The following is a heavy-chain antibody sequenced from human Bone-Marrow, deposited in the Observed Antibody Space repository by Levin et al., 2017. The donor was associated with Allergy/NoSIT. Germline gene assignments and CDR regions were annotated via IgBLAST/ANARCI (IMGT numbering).Heavy chain of an antibody. CDR3: ARDASGGSSESRY. J-gene: IGHJ4*02. CDR2: IWHSGAA. D-gene: IGHD1-26*01. V-gene: IGHV4-30-2*01. Sequence: PSETLSLTCTVSGGSISGGYSWSWVRQPPGKGLEWMGYIWHSGAAYYNPSLQGRATMSVDTSKNQYSLNLTSVTAADTAVYYCARDASGGSSESRYWGQGTLVTVSS. CDR1: GGSISGGYS.